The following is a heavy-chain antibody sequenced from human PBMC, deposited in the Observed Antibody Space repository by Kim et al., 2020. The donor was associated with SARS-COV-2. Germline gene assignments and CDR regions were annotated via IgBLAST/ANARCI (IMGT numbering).Heavy chain of an antibody. V-gene: IGHV3-23*01. CDR1: GFTFSSYA. J-gene: IGHJ6*02. CDR3: AKDLGRKPSYGMDV. D-gene: IGHD1-26*01. CDR2: VSGSGGSM. Sequence: GGSRRLSCAASGFTFSSYAMSWVRQAPGKGLEWVSGVSGSGGSMYYADSVKGRFTISRDNSKNTLHLQMNTLRAEDTAVYYCAKDLGRKPSYGMDVWGQGTTVTVSS.